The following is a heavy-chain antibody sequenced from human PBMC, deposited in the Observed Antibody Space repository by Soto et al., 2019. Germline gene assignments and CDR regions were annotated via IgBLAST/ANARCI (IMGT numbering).Heavy chain of an antibody. V-gene: IGHV3-23*01. CDR1: GFTFGSHA. CDR2: ISGSGGTT. J-gene: IGHJ4*02. Sequence: GSLRLSCTVSGFTFGSHAMSWVRQAPGKGLECVSGISGSGGTTFYADSVKGRFTISRDNSKKTLYLQMNSLRAEDTAVYYCAKTPYDFWSSGQYLFDHWGQGTLVTVSS. D-gene: IGHD3-3*01. CDR3: AKTPYDFWSSGQYLFDH.